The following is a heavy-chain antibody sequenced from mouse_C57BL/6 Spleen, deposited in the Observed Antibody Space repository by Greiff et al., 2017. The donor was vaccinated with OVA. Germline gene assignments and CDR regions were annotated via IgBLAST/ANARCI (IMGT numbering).Heavy chain of an antibody. CDR1: GYTFTSYW. D-gene: IGHD3-3*01. J-gene: IGHJ4*01. Sequence: VKLQQPGAELVRPGSSVKLSCKASGYTFTSYWMHWVKQRPIQGLEWIGNIDPSDSETHYNQKFKDKATLTVDKSSSTAYMQLSSLTSEDSAVYYCARGLSYAMDYWGQGTSVTVSS. CDR3: ARGLSYAMDY. V-gene: IGHV1-52*01. CDR2: IDPSDSET.